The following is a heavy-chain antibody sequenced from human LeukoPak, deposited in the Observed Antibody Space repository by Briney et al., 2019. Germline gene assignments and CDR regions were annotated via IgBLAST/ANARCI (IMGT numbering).Heavy chain of an antibody. J-gene: IGHJ6*02. CDR1: GFTFSSAW. CDR3: AAAPILRGEGGEHYKYGMDV. D-gene: IGHD2-2*02. CDR2: IHHNGTR. Sequence: GSLRLSCAASGFTFSSAWWTWVRQSPGKGLEWIGEIHHNGTRNYNPSLKSRVTISADTFKNHFSLIVTSLTAADAAVYYCAAAPILRGEGGEHYKYGMDVWGQGTSVIVSS. V-gene: IGHV4-4*02.